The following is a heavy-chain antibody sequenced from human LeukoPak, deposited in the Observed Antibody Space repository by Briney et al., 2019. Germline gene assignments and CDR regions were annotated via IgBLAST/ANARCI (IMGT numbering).Heavy chain of an antibody. CDR2: IIPIFGTA. V-gene: IGHV1-69*13. J-gene: IGHJ5*02. Sequence: SVKVSCKASGGTFSSYAISWVRQAPGQGLEWMGGIIPIFGTANYAQKFQGRVTITADESTSTAYMELRSLRSDDTAVYYCARAGGKTIVVVPAAPWGQGTLVTVSS. CDR1: GGTFSSYA. CDR3: ARAGGKTIVVVPAAP. D-gene: IGHD2-2*01.